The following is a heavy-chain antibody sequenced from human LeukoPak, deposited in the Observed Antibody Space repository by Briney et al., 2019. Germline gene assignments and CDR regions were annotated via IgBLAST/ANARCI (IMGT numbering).Heavy chain of an antibody. CDR1: GYTFSIYG. V-gene: IGHV1-18*01. J-gene: IGHJ4*02. D-gene: IGHD5-12*01. CDR3: ARDPPRDIVATMGESDY. Sequence: ASVRVSCKASGYTFSIYGFSWVRQAPGQGLEWMGWISAYNGNTNYAQKLQGRVTMTTDTSTSTAYMELRSLRSDDTAVYYCARDPPRDIVATMGESDYWGQGTLVTVSS. CDR2: ISAYNGNT.